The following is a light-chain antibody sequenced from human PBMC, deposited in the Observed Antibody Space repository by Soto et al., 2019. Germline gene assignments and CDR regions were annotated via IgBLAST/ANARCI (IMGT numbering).Light chain of an antibody. CDR2: EVT. J-gene: IGLJ3*02. CDR1: SSDVGPYNY. CDR3: SSYTTSSTLV. Sequence: QSALTQPASVSGSPGQSITISCTGTSSDVGPYNYVSWYQHHPGKAPKLLIYEVTKRPSGVSNRFSGSKSGNTASLTISGLQAEDEADYYCSSYTTSSTLVFGGGTKLPS. V-gene: IGLV2-14*01.